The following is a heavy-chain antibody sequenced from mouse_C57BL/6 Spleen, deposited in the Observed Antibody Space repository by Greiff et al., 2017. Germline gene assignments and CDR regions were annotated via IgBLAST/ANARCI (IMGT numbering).Heavy chain of an antibody. CDR2: IRNKANNHAT. D-gene: IGHD1-1*01. CDR3: TRHTTVVATDYYAMGY. J-gene: IGHJ4*01. CDR1: GFTFSDAW. Sequence: EVQVVESGGGLVQPGGSMKLSCAASGFTFSDAWMDWVRQSPEKGLEWVAEIRNKANNHATYYAESVKGRFTISRDDSKSSVYLQMNSLRAEDTGIYYGTRHTTVVATDYYAMGYWGQGTSVTVSS. V-gene: IGHV6-6*01.